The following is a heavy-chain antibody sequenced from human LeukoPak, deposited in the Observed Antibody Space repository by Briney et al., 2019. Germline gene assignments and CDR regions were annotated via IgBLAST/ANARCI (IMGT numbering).Heavy chain of an antibody. CDR2: IYYSGST. Sequence: KPSETLSLTCTVSGGSMSSSSYYWGWIRQPPGKGLEWIGSIYYSGSTYYNPSLKSRVTISVDTSKNQFSLKLSSVTAADTAVYYCARLPTVTFFDYWGQGTLVTVSS. V-gene: IGHV4-39*01. CDR1: GGSMSSSSYY. CDR3: ARLPTVTFFDY. D-gene: IGHD4-17*01. J-gene: IGHJ4*02.